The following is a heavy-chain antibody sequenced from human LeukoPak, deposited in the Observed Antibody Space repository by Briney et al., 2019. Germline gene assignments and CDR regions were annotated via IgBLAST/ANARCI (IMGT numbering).Heavy chain of an antibody. D-gene: IGHD2-2*02. CDR3: ARGGESTNYYID. J-gene: IGHJ4*02. CDR1: GFTVSSNY. V-gene: IGHV3-66*02. Sequence: GGSLRLSCAASGFTVSSNYMSWVRQAPGKGLEWVSVIYTGGNTYYADSVKGRFTISRDNSKNTLYLQMYGLRAEDTAVYYCARGGESTNYYIDWGQGTLVTVSS. CDR2: IYTGGNT.